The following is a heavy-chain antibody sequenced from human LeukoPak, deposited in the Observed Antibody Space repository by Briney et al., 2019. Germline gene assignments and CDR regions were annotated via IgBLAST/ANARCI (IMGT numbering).Heavy chain of an antibody. CDR2: ISGSGGST. CDR3: AKDLHDILTGYALGDWFDP. J-gene: IGHJ5*02. Sequence: GGSLRLSCAASGFTFSSYAMTWVRQAPGKGPEWVSAISGSGGSTYYADSVKGRFTISRDNSKNTMYLQMNSLRAEDTAVYYCAKDLHDILTGYALGDWFDPRGQGTLVTVSS. D-gene: IGHD3-9*01. V-gene: IGHV3-23*01. CDR1: GFTFSSYA.